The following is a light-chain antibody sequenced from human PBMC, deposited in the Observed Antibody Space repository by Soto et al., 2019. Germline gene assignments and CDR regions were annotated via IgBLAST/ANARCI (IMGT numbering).Light chain of an antibody. V-gene: IGLV2-14*01. CDR2: EVS. CDR1: SSDVGGYNY. Sequence: QSVLGQPASVSGSPGHSITISCTGTSSDVGGYNYVSWYQQHPGKAPKLMIYEVSNRPSGVSNRFSGSKSGNKASLTISGLQAEDEADYYCSSYKSSSTLYVFGTGTKVTVL. J-gene: IGLJ1*01. CDR3: SSYKSSSTLYV.